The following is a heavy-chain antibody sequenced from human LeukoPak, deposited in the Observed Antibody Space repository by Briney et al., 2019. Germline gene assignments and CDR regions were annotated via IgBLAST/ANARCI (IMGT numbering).Heavy chain of an antibody. Sequence: SETLSLTCTVFGGSFSGYYWSRIRQPPDKGLEWIGEINPSGSTNYNPSLKTRVTISTDTSKNHFSLNLNSVTAADTGVYYCVRGSRVYCGGDCYYYWGQGTLVTVSS. J-gene: IGHJ4*02. CDR1: GGSFSGYY. CDR2: INPSGST. V-gene: IGHV4-34*01. D-gene: IGHD2-21*02. CDR3: VRGSRVYCGGDCYYY.